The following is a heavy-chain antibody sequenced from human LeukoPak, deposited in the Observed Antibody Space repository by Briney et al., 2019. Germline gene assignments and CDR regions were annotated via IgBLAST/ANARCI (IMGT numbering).Heavy chain of an antibody. CDR3: ARDLGSGRTDDAFDI. D-gene: IGHD6-19*01. Sequence: PSETLSLTCTVSGGSISSYYWSWIRQPPGKGLEWIGYIYYSGSTNYNPSPKSRVTISVDTSKNQFSLKLSSVTAADTAVYYCARDLGSGRTDDAFDIWGQGTMVTVSS. J-gene: IGHJ3*02. CDR1: GGSISSYY. V-gene: IGHV4-59*01. CDR2: IYYSGST.